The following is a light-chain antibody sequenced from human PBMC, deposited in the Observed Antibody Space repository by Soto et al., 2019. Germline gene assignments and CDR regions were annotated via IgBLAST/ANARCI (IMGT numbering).Light chain of an antibody. V-gene: IGKV4-1*01. CDR3: QHYYSAPLT. Sequence: DVVLTQSPDSLPVSLGERATINCKSSQSVLSRSDNRNFLAWFQQRPGQPPKLLFSWASIRASGVPDRFSGSGSGTDFTLTISSLQAEDVAVYYCQHYYSAPLTFGGGPGWRSN. CDR1: QSVLSRSDNRNF. CDR2: WAS. J-gene: IGKJ4*01.